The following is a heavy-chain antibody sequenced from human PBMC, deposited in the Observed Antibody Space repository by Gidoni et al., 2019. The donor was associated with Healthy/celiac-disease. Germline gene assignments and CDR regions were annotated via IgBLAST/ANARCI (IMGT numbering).Heavy chain of an antibody. J-gene: IGHJ4*02. CDR1: GGSFSGYY. CDR2: INHSGST. CDR3: ARLWVGAHTAMVTPFDY. V-gene: IGHV4-34*01. D-gene: IGHD5-18*01. Sequence: QVQLQQWGAGLLKPSESLSLTCAVYGGSFSGYYWSWIRQPPGKGLEWIGEINHSGSTNYNPSLKSRVTISVDTSKNQFSLKLSSVTAADTAVYYCARLWVGAHTAMVTPFDYWGQGTLVTVSS.